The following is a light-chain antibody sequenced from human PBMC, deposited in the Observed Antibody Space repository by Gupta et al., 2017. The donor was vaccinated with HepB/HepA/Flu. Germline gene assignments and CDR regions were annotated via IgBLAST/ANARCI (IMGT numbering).Light chain of an antibody. Sequence: QSVLTQPPSASGSPGQRVTISCSGSSSNIGTYRVYWYRQVPGTAPKLLIYSNNQRPSGVPDRVAGSKSGTSASLAISGLRSEDEAIYYCAAWDDSLCGVFGGGTKLTVL. CDR2: SNN. CDR3: AAWDDSLCGV. V-gene: IGLV1-47*01. CDR1: SSNIGTYR. J-gene: IGLJ2*01.